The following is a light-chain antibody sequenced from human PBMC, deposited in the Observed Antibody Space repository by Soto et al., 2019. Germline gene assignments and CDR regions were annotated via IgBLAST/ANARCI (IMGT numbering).Light chain of an antibody. CDR2: GAS. J-gene: IGKJ2*01. V-gene: IGKV1-9*01. CDR3: QQLTHLRFT. CDR1: LGINKF. Sequence: IPFTPSPSSLYSSVEDRVTSTCRASLGINKFLACYQQIPGKAPQLLVYGASTLQSVVPSRFSGSGSGTDLSLIIRSQQPEDFATYYCQQLTHLRFTFGQGVKLVIK.